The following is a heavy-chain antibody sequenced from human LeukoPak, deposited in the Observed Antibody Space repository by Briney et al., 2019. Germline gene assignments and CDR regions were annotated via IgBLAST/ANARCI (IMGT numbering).Heavy chain of an antibody. CDR3: ARDHIVPSYYFDY. D-gene: IGHD5-12*01. CDR1: GYTFTGYY. J-gene: IGHJ4*02. V-gene: IGHV1-69*13. Sequence: GASVKVSCKASGYTFTGYYMHWVRQAPGQGLEWMGGIIPIFGTANYAQKFQGRVTITADESTSTAYMELSSLRSEDTAVYYCARDHIVPSYYFDYWGQGTLVTVSS. CDR2: IIPIFGTA.